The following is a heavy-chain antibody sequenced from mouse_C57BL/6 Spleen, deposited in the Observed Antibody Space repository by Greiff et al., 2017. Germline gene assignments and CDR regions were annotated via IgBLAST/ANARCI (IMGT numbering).Heavy chain of an antibody. J-gene: IGHJ3*01. CDR2: INPSTGGT. CDR3: ARYDYDAGFAY. Sequence: VQLQQSGPELVKPGASVKISCKASGYSFTGYYLNWVKQSPEKSLEWIGEINPSTGGTTYNQKFKAKATLTVDKSSSTAYMHLKSLTSEDSAVYYCARYDYDAGFAYWGQGTLVTVSA. D-gene: IGHD2-4*01. V-gene: IGHV1-42*01. CDR1: GYSFTGYY.